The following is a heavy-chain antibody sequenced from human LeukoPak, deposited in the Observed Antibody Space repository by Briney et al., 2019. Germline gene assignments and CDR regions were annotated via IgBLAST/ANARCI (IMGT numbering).Heavy chain of an antibody. D-gene: IGHD3-16*01. CDR3: AAGGDEENLYYFDY. J-gene: IGHJ4*02. Sequence: TSVKVSCKASGCTFTSSAVQWVRQARGQRLEWIGWIVVGSGNTNYAQKFQERVTITRDMSTSTAYMELSSLRSEDTAVYYCAAGGDEENLYYFDYWGQGALVTVSS. CDR2: IVVGSGNT. CDR1: GCTFTSSA. V-gene: IGHV1-58*01.